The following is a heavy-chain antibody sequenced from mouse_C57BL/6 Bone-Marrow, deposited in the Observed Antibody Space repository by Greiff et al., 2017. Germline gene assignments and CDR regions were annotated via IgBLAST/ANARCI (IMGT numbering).Heavy chain of an antibody. V-gene: IGHV1-54*01. D-gene: IGHD3-2*02. CDR2: INPGSGGT. CDR3: ASPTAQATWAWFAY. Sequence: VQLQQSGAELVRPGTSVKVSCKASGYAFTNYLIEWVKQRPGQGLEWIGVINPGSGGTNYNQKFKGKATLTVDTSSSTAYMQLSSLTSEDSAVYYCASPTAQATWAWFAYWGQGTLVTVSA. J-gene: IGHJ3*01. CDR1: GYAFTNYL.